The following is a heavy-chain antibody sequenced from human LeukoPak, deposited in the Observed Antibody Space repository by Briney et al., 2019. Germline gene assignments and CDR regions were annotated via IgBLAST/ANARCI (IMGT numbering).Heavy chain of an antibody. J-gene: IGHJ3*02. CDR1: GFPFSDYY. CDR2: ISSSGSTI. V-gene: IGHV3-11*01. CDR3: ARSQHSSLAFDI. Sequence: GGSLSLSCAASGFPFSDYYMSWIRQAPGKGLEWVSYISSSGSTIYYADSVKGRFTISRDNAKNSLYLQMNSLRAEDTAVYYCARSQHSSLAFDIWGQGTMVTVSS. D-gene: IGHD2-2*01.